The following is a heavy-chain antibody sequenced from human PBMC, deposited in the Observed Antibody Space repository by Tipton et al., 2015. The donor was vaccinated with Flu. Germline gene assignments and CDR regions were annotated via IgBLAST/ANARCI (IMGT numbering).Heavy chain of an antibody. CDR3: ARGWHGGRLFDY. Sequence: TLSLTCTVSGGSVSSGSYYWSWIRQPPGKGLEWIGYIYYSGSTNYNPSLKSRVTISVDTSKNQFSLKLSSVTAADTAVYYCARGWHGGRLFDYWGQGTLVTVSS. CDR2: IYYSGST. J-gene: IGHJ4*02. V-gene: IGHV4-61*01. CDR1: GGSVSSGSYY. D-gene: IGHD3-16*01.